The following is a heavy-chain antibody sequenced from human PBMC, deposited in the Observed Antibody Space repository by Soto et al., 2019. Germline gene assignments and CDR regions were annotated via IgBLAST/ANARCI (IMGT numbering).Heavy chain of an antibody. CDR1: GSTFSSYT. CDR3: VRRRYCGVDCYNQYYYGMDV. D-gene: IGHD2-21*02. V-gene: IGHV1-69*08. J-gene: IGHJ6*02. Sequence: QVQLVQSGAEVKKPGSSVKVSCRASGSTFSSYTVSWVRQAPGQGLEWLGRIIPVLTTTDYAQRFRGRVTITADKSKTMVYMELSSLRSEDTAVYYCVRRRYCGVDCYNQYYYGMDVWGQGTTITVSS. CDR2: IIPVLTTT.